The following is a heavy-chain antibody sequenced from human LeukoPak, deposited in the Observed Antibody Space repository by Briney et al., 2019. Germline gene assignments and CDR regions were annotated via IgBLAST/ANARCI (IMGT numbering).Heavy chain of an antibody. J-gene: IGHJ6*02. CDR3: AREVVTGHYYYYYGMDV. Sequence: SQTQSLTCTVSGGSISSGSYYWSWIRQPAGKGLEWIGRIYTSGSTNYNPSLKSRVTISVDTSKNQFSLKLSSVTAADTAVYYCAREVVTGHYYYYYGMDVWGQGTTVTVSS. V-gene: IGHV4-61*02. D-gene: IGHD4-23*01. CDR1: GGSISSGSYY. CDR2: IYTSGST.